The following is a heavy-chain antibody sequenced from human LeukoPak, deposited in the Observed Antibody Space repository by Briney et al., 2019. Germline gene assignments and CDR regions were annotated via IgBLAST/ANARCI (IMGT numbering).Heavy chain of an antibody. J-gene: IGHJ6*03. D-gene: IGHD3-10*01. V-gene: IGHV4-61*02. CDR1: GGSISSGSYY. CDR2: IYASGST. CDR3: ARDNPPMVRGPRYYMDV. Sequence: SETLSLTCTVSGGSISSGSYYWSWIRQPAGKGLEWIGRIYASGSTNYNPSLKSRVTISVDTSKNQFSLKLSSVTAADTAVYYCARDNPPMVRGPRYYMDVWGKGTTVTVSS.